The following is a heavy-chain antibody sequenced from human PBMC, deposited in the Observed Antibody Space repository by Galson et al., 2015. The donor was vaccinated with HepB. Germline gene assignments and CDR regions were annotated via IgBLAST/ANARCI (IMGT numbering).Heavy chain of an antibody. CDR3: ARAGYCGGDCYAIQRYWYFDL. CDR1: GFTFRDYS. Sequence: SLRLSCAASGFTFRDYSINWVRQAPGKGLEWVSYISAGSRYMYYADSVRGRFTISRDNAENSLYPQMNSLRAEDTGVYYCARAGYCGGDCYAIQRYWYFDLWGRGTLVTVSS. V-gene: IGHV3-21*01. J-gene: IGHJ2*01. CDR2: ISAGSRYM. D-gene: IGHD2-21*02.